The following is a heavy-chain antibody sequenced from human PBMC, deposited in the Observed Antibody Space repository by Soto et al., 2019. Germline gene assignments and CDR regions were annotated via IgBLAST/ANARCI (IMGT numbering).Heavy chain of an antibody. J-gene: IGHJ6*02. CDR1: GASLSDYY. CDR2: IYYTGRT. D-gene: IGHD2-2*01. CDR3: ARDRDILVVPPGKRRHFFYYGLDV. V-gene: IGHV4-59*01. Sequence: SETLSLTCTVSGASLSDYYLSWMRQPPGKGLEWLGYIYYTGRTHYNPSLKSRFTMSVDTAKNQFSLKVNSVTAADTAIYYCARDRDILVVPPGKRRHFFYYGLDVWGQGTTVTVSS.